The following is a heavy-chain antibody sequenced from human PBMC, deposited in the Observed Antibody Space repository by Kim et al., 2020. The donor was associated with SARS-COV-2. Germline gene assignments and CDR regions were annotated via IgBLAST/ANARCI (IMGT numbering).Heavy chain of an antibody. CDR2: ISGSGGST. CDR3: ARGGVVPAAKRVRWFDP. D-gene: IGHD2-2*01. V-gene: IGHV3-23*01. Sequence: GGSLRLSCAASGFTFSSYAMSWVRQAPGKGLEWVSAISGSGGSTYYADSVKGRFTISRDNSKNTLYLQMNSLRAEDTAVYYCARGGVVPAAKRVRWFDPWGQGTLVTVSS. J-gene: IGHJ5*02. CDR1: GFTFSSYA.